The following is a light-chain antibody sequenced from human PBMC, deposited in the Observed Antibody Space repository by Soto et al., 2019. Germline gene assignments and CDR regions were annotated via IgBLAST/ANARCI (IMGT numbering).Light chain of an antibody. J-gene: IGKJ1*01. V-gene: IGKV3-20*01. CDR2: GAS. CDR3: QQYGSSPKT. CDR1: QSVSSSY. Sequence: EVVLTQSPGTLSLSPGERATLSCRASQSVSSSYLAWYQQKPGRAPRLLIYGASSRATGIPDRFSGSGSGADFTLIISRLEPEDLAVYYCQQYGSSPKTFGQGTKVEIK.